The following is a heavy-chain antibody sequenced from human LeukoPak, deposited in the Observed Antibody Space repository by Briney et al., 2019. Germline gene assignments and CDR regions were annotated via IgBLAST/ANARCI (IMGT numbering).Heavy chain of an antibody. V-gene: IGHV4-59*01. CDR2: SHYSGNS. Sequence: KTSETLSLTCTVSGGSISFYYWTWIRQPPGKGLEWLGYSHYSGNSNYNPSLKSRVTISVDTSKNQFSLKLSSVTAADTAVYYCARGGYYDSSAYNDYWGQGTLVTVSS. CDR3: ARGGYYDSSAYNDY. CDR1: GGSISFYY. D-gene: IGHD3-22*01. J-gene: IGHJ4*02.